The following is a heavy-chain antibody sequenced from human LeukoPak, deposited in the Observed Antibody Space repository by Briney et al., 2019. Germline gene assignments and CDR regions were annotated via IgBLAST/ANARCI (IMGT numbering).Heavy chain of an antibody. CDR2: INHSGST. J-gene: IGHJ4*02. CDR3: ARGGIVVVPAAIPLFDY. V-gene: IGHV4-34*01. Sequence: SETLSLTCAVYGGSFSGYYWSWIRQPPGKGLEWIGEINHSGSTNYNLSLKSRVTISVDTSKNQFSLKLSSVTAADTAVYYCARGGIVVVPAAIPLFDYWGQGTLVTVSS. CDR1: GGSFSGYY. D-gene: IGHD2-2*02.